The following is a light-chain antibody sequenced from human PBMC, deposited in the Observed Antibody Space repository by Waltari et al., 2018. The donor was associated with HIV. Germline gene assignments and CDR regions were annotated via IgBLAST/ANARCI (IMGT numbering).Light chain of an antibody. CDR1: SSDVGSYNL. CDR3: CSYAGSSTPWV. J-gene: IGLJ3*02. V-gene: IGLV2-23*01. CDR2: EGS. Sequence: QSALTQPASVSGSPGQSITISCTGTSSDVGSYNLVSWYQQHPGKAPKLMIYEGSKRPSGFSNLFSGSKSGNTASLTSSGLQAEDEADYYCCSYAGSSTPWVFGGGTKLTVL.